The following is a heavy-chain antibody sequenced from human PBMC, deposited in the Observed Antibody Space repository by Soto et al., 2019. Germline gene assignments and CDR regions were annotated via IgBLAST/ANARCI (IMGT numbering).Heavy chain of an antibody. V-gene: IGHV3-72*01. J-gene: IGHJ4*02. CDR1: GFTFSDHY. D-gene: IGHD6-19*01. CDR2: SRNKVNGYST. CDR3: ARDSRAVAGFDS. Sequence: PGGSLRLSCAASGFTFSDHYMDWVRQAPGKGLEWVGRSRNKVNGYSTEYAASVKGRFTVSRDESKNSLYLQMNSLRTEDTAVYYCARDSRAVAGFDSWGQGTLVTVSS.